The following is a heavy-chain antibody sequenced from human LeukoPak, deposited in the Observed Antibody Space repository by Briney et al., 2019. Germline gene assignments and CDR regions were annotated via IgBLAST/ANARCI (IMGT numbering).Heavy chain of an antibody. Sequence: PSETLPLTCTVSGGSISSYYWSWIRQPPGKGLEWIGYIYYSGSTNYNPSLKSRVTISVDTSKNQFSLKLSSVTAADTAVYYCARQVDYYDSSGYYAAFDIWGQGTMVTVSS. CDR2: IYYSGST. CDR1: GGSISSYY. D-gene: IGHD3-22*01. V-gene: IGHV4-59*08. CDR3: ARQVDYYDSSGYYAAFDI. J-gene: IGHJ3*02.